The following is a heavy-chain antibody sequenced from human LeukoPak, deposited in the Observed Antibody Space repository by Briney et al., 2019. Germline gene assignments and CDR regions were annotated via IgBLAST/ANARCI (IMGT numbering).Heavy chain of an antibody. CDR3: AREWCSSTSCYMGEDAFDI. CDR1: GGTFSSYA. V-gene: IGHV1-2*02. D-gene: IGHD2-2*02. J-gene: IGHJ3*02. CDR2: INPNSGGT. Sequence: GASVKVSCKASGGTFSSYAISWVRQAPGQGLEWMGWINPNSGGTNYAQKFQGRVTMTRDTSISTAYMELSRLRSDDTAVYYRAREWCSSTSCYMGEDAFDISGQGTMVTVSS.